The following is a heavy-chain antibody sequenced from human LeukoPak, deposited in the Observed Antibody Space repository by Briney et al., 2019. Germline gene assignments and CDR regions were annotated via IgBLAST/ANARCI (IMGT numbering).Heavy chain of an antibody. J-gene: IGHJ4*02. Sequence: PSETLSLTCAVSGGSLSGYYWTWIRQPPGKGLEWIGEINHSGSTNYNPSLKSRVTISVDTSKNQFSLKLSSVTAADTAVYYCARKGSSSRVDYWGQGTLVTVS. D-gene: IGHD6-6*01. V-gene: IGHV4-34*01. CDR2: INHSGST. CDR3: ARKGSSSRVDY. CDR1: GGSLSGYY.